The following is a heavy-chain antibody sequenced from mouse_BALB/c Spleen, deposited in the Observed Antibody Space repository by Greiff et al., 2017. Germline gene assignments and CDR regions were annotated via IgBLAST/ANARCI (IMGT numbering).Heavy chain of an antibody. J-gene: IGHJ4*01. V-gene: IGHV5-6*01. CDR2: ISSGGSYT. Sequence: EVQLVESGGDLVKPGGSLKLSCAASGFTFSSYGMSWVRQTPDKRLEWVATISSGGSYTYYPDSVKGRFTISRDNAKNTLYLQMSSLKSEDTAMYYCARPEYYGSTTDAMDYWGQGTSVTVSA. CDR3: ARPEYYGSTTDAMDY. D-gene: IGHD1-1*01. CDR1: GFTFSSYG.